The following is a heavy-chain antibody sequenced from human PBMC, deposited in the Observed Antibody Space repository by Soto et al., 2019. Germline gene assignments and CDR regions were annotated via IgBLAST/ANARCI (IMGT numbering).Heavy chain of an antibody. V-gene: IGHV1-18*01. CDR1: GYTFTSYG. Sequence: QGQMEQSGGEVKKPGASVKVSCKTSGYTFTSYGISWVRQAPGQGLEWMGWISAYNGNTIYAQKFQDRVTMTTDTSTTTAYMELSSLRSDDTVLYYCVRDNQRPSGYFFHFDYWGQGTLDTVSS. CDR3: VRDNQRPSGYFFHFDY. CDR2: ISAYNGNT. D-gene: IGHD3-3*01. J-gene: IGHJ4*02.